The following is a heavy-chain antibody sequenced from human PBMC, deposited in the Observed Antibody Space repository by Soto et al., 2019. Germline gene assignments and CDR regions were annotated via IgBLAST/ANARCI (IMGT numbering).Heavy chain of an antibody. CDR2: ISYDGSNK. Sequence: PGGSLRLSCAASGFTFSSYAMHWVRQAPGKGLEWVAVISYDGSNKYYADSVKGRFTISRDNSKNTLYLQMNSLRAEDTAVYYCTTGLAVAGTFDYWGQGTLVTVSS. D-gene: IGHD6-19*01. V-gene: IGHV3-30-3*01. CDR3: TTGLAVAGTFDY. J-gene: IGHJ4*02. CDR1: GFTFSSYA.